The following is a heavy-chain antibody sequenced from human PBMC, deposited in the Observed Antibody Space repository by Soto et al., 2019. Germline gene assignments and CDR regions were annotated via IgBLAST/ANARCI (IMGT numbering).Heavy chain of an antibody. CDR2: ISAYNGNT. Sequence: AAVKVSCKASGYTFTSYGISWVRQAPGQGLEWMGWISAYNGNTNYAQKLQGRVTMTTDTSTSTAYMELRSLRSDDTAVYYCARDPSIAVAGTQIDYWGQGTLVTVSS. CDR1: GYTFTSYG. CDR3: ARDPSIAVAGTQIDY. V-gene: IGHV1-18*01. D-gene: IGHD6-19*01. J-gene: IGHJ4*02.